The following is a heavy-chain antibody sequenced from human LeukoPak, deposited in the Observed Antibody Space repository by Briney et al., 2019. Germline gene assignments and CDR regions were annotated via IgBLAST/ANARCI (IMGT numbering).Heavy chain of an antibody. CDR1: GFTFNHYG. D-gene: IGHD4-11*01. CDR3: ARDARRGFDYSNSLQY. V-gene: IGHV3-33*01. Sequence: PGGSLRLSCAATGFTFNHYGMHWVRQAPGKGLAWVAVIWSDGTNRYYADSVKGRFTISRDDSRNTVYLQMNSLRPEDTGVYYCARDARRGFDYSNSLQYWGQGTPVTVST. CDR2: IWSDGTNR. J-gene: IGHJ4*02.